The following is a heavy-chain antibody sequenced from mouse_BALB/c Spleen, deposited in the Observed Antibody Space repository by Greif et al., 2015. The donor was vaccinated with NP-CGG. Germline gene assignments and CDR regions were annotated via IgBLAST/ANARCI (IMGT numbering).Heavy chain of an antibody. CDR1: GYTFTSYW. D-gene: IGHD2-1*01. Sequence: QVQLKDSGAELAKPGASVKMSCKASGYTFTSYWMHWVKRRPGQGLEWIGYINPSTGYTEYNQKFKDKATLTADKSSSTAYMQLSSLTSEDSAVYYCARRDGNYYFDYWGQGTTLTVSS. CDR3: ARRDGNYYFDY. V-gene: IGHV1-7*01. J-gene: IGHJ2*01. CDR2: INPSTGYT.